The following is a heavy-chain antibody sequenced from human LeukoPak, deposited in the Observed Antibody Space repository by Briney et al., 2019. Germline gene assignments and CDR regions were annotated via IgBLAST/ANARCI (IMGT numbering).Heavy chain of an antibody. CDR2: ISADGTRT. D-gene: IGHD2/OR15-2a*01. V-gene: IGHV3-43*02. J-gene: IGHJ3*02. CDR1: GFTFDEYA. CDR3: AKDLSSLFNSFNI. Sequence: GGSLRLSCAASGFTFDEYAMHWVRQAPGKGLEWVSLISADGTRTFNVASVKGRFTVSRDNNKNSLYLQLNNLRTEDTALYYCAKDLSSLFNSFNIWGQGTLVTVSS.